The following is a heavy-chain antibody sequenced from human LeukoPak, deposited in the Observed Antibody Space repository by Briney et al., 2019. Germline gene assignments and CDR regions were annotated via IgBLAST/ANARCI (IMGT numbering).Heavy chain of an antibody. CDR2: IYSGGST. V-gene: IGHV3-66*01. D-gene: IGHD1-26*01. CDR3: ARVRWELLLGMDV. J-gene: IGHJ6*02. Sequence: QPGGSLRLSCAASGFTVSSNYMSWVRQAPGKGLEWVSVIYSGGSTYYADSVKGRFTISRDNSKNTLYLQMNSLRAEDTAVYYCARVRWELLLGMDVWGQGTTVTVSS. CDR1: GFTVSSNY.